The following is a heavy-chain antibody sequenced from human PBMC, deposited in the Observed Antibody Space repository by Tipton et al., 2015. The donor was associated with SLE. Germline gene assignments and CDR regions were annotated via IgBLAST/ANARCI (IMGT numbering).Heavy chain of an antibody. CDR2: IKQDGSEK. Sequence: LSLTCAASGFTFSSYWMSWVRQAPGKGLEWVANIKQDGSEKYYVDSVKGRFTISRDNAKNSLYLQMNSLRAEDTAVYYCARRDSSGWYYFDYWGQGTLVTVSS. CDR1: GFTFSSYW. CDR3: ARRDSSGWYYFDY. V-gene: IGHV3-7*01. J-gene: IGHJ4*02. D-gene: IGHD6-19*01.